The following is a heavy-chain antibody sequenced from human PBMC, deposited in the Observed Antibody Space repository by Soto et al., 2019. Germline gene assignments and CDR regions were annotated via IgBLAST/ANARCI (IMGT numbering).Heavy chain of an antibody. J-gene: IGHJ4*02. CDR1: GFTFSSYA. D-gene: IGHD2-2*01. V-gene: IGHV3-30-3*01. CDR2: ISYDGSNK. CDR3: ARDLRYCSSTSCYGPDY. Sequence: GGSLRLSCAASGFTFSSYAMHWVRQAPGKGLEWVAVISYDGSNKYYADSVKGRFTISRDNSKNTLYLQMNSLRAEDTAVYYCARDLRYCSSTSCYGPDYWGQGNLVTVSS.